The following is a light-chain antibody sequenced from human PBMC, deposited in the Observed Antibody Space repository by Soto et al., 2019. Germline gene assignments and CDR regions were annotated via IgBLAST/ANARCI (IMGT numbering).Light chain of an antibody. J-gene: IGLJ1*01. CDR3: CSYAGGGTFYV. V-gene: IGLV2-23*03. CDR1: SSEVGSYNL. Sequence: QSVLTQPASVSGSPGQSITISCTGTSSEVGSYNLVSWYQQHPGKAPKLMIYEGTKRPSGVSNRFSGSKSGNAASLTISGLQAEDEADYYCCSYAGGGTFYVFGTGTKVTVL. CDR2: EGT.